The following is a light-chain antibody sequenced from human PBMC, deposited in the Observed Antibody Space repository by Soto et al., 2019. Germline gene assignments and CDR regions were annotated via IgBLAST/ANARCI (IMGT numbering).Light chain of an antibody. CDR1: QSISSY. CDR3: QQSYSTPIT. CDR2: AAS. V-gene: IGKV1-39*01. Sequence: DIQMTQSPSSLSASVGDRVTITCRASQSISSYLNWYQQKPGKAPKLLIYAASSLQSGVPSRFSGSGSGTDFTLTSSSLQPEYFATYYCQQSYSTPITFGQGTRLEIK. J-gene: IGKJ5*01.